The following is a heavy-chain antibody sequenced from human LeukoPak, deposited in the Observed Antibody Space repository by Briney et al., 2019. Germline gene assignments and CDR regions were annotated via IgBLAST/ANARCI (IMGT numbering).Heavy chain of an antibody. D-gene: IGHD3-22*01. Sequence: SGGSLRLSCAASGFTFSAYWMSWVRQAPGKGLNWVANIKQDGSEKYYVDSVKGRFTISRDNAKNSLYLQMNSPRVEDTAVYYCTRYIADSSGSPSPSAFNIWGQGTMVTVSS. CDR1: GFTFSAYW. CDR3: TRYIADSSGSPSPSAFNI. CDR2: IKQDGSEK. J-gene: IGHJ3*02. V-gene: IGHV3-7*02.